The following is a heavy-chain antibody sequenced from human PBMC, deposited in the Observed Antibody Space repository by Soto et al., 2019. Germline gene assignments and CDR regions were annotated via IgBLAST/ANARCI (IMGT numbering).Heavy chain of an antibody. CDR1: GGTFSSYA. J-gene: IGHJ4*02. D-gene: IGHD6-19*01. CDR2: IIPIFGTA. Sequence: SVKVSCKASGGTFSSYAISWVRQAPGQGLEWMGGIIPIFGTANYAQKFQGRVAITADESTSTAYMELSSLRSEDTAVYYCARDMWPQWMANSSLDFWCQGILLTGSS. CDR3: ARDMWPQWMANSSLDF. V-gene: IGHV1-69*13.